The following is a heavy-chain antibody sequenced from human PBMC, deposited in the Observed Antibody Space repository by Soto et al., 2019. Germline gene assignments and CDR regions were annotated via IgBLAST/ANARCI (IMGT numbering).Heavy chain of an antibody. CDR2: IIPIFGTA. CDR1: GGTFSSYA. V-gene: IGHV1-69*13. D-gene: IGHD2-8*01. CDR3: ARGGCTNGVCYTHYYYYGMDV. Sequence: SVKVSCKASGGTFSSYAISWVRQAPGQGLEWMGGIIPIFGTANYAQKFQGRVTITADESTSTAHMELSSLRSEDTAVYYCARGGCTNGVCYTHYYYYGMDVWGQGTTVTVSS. J-gene: IGHJ6*02.